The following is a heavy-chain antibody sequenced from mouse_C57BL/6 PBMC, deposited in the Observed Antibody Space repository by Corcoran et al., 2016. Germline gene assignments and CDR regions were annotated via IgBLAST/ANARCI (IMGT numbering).Heavy chain of an antibody. CDR2: IFPGSGST. CDR1: GYTFTDYY. V-gene: IGHV1-75*01. J-gene: IGHJ2*01. CDR3: ARLDVYLDY. Sequence: QVQLQQSGPELVKPGASVKISCKASGYTFTDYYINWVKQRPGQGLEWIGWIFPGSGSTYYKEKFKGKATLTVDKSSSKAYMLLSSLTSEDSAVYFCARLDVYLDYWCQGTTLTVSS.